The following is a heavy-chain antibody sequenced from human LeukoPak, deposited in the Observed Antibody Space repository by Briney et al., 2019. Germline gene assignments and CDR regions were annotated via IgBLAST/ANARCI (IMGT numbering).Heavy chain of an antibody. V-gene: IGHV4-34*01. CDR2: INHSGST. D-gene: IGHD3-16*02. J-gene: IGHJ3*02. CDR3: ARKRVMITFGGVIVPHAFDI. Sequence: SETLSLTCAVCGGSFSGYYWSWIRQPPGKGLEWIGEINHSGSTNYNPSLKSRVTISVDTSKNQFSLKLSSVTAADTAVYYCARKRVMITFGGVIVPHAFDIWGQGTMVTVSS. CDR1: GGSFSGYY.